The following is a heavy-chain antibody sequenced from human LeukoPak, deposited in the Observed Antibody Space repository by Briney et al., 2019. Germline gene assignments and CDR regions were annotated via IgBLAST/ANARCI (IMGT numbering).Heavy chain of an antibody. D-gene: IGHD2-15*01. CDR2: IYPGDSDT. J-gene: IGHJ5*02. Sequence: GESLKISCKGSGYSFTSYWIGWVRQMPGKGPEWMGIIYPGDSDTRYSPSFQGQVPISADKSISTAYLQWSSLKASDTAMYYCAREAVAATRNWFDPWGQGTLVTVSS. CDR1: GYSFTSYW. V-gene: IGHV5-51*01. CDR3: AREAVAATRNWFDP.